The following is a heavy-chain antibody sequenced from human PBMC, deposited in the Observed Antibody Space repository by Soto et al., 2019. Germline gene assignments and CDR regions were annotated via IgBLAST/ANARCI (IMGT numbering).Heavy chain of an antibody. Sequence: SETLSLTCAVYGGSFSGYYWSWIRQPPGKGLEWIGEINHSGSTNYNPSLKSRVTISVDTSKNQFSLKLSSVTAADTAVYYCARGRLYYVFWSGQTTTVFDYWGRGTLVT. CDR3: ARGRLYYVFWSGQTTTVFDY. J-gene: IGHJ4*02. V-gene: IGHV4-34*01. CDR1: GGSFSGYY. D-gene: IGHD3-3*01. CDR2: INHSGST.